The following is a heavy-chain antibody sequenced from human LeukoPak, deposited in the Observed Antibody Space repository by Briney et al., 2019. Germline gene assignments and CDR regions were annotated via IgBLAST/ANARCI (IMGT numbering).Heavy chain of an antibody. CDR2: IYYSGRT. V-gene: IGHV4-59*01. CDR3: AREDYYDSSGYYWGAFDI. Sequence: PSETLSLTCTVSGGSISSYYWSWIRQPPGKGPEWIGYIYYSGRTNYNPSLKSRVTISVDTSKNQFSLKLSSVTAADTAVYYCAREDYYDSSGYYWGAFDIWGQGTMVTVSS. D-gene: IGHD3-22*01. CDR1: GGSISSYY. J-gene: IGHJ3*02.